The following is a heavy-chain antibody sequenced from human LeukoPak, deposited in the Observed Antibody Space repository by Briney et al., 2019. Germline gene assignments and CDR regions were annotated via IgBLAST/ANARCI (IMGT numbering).Heavy chain of an antibody. J-gene: IGHJ4*02. D-gene: IGHD3-22*01. CDR3: ARERSSGYLDY. V-gene: IGHV3-7*01. CDR2: IKQDGSEK. Sequence: WVANIKQDGSEKYYVDSVKGRFTISRDNAKNSLYLQMNSLRAEDTAVYYCARERSSGYLDYWGQGTLVTVSS.